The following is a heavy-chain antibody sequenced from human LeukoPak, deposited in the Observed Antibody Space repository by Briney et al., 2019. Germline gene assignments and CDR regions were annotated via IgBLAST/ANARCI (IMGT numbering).Heavy chain of an antibody. CDR3: VAGSGWRF. Sequence: GGSLRLSCAASGFTFSSYYMNWVRQAPGKGLEWVANIKKDGSDKNYLGSVKGRFTISRDNAKNSLYVQMNSLRVEDTAVYYCVAGSGWRFWGQGTLVTVSS. D-gene: IGHD6-19*01. CDR1: GFTFSSYY. V-gene: IGHV3-7*01. CDR2: IKKDGSDK. J-gene: IGHJ4*02.